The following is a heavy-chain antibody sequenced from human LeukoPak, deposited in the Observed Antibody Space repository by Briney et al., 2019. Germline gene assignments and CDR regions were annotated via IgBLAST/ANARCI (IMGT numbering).Heavy chain of an antibody. J-gene: IGHJ3*02. CDR3: ARLLRYFDWSQDGAFDI. CDR1: GFTFSSYW. V-gene: IGHV3-7*01. Sequence: AGGSLRLSCAASGFTFSSYWMSWVRQAPGKGLEWVANIKQDGSEKYYVDSVKGRFTISRDNAKNSLYLQMNSLRAEDTAVYYCARLLRYFDWSQDGAFDIWGQGTMVTVSS. D-gene: IGHD3-9*01. CDR2: IKQDGSEK.